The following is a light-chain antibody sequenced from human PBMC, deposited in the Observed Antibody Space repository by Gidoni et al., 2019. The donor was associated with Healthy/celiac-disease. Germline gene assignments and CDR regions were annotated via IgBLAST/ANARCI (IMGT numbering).Light chain of an antibody. CDR1: QSVSSS. CDR3: QQRSDWPPWT. CDR2: DAS. Sequence: VFTHTPATLSLSPGERATLSCRASQSVSSSFAWYQQNPGRDPRLLLYDASNRATGITARFSGSGCGTDFTLTISSREPEDVAVYYCQQRSDWPPWTFGQXTKVEIK. V-gene: IGKV3-11*01. J-gene: IGKJ1*01.